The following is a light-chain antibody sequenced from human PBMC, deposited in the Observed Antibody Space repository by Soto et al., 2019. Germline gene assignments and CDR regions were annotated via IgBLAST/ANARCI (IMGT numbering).Light chain of an antibody. J-gene: IGKJ1*01. CDR2: GAS. Sequence: DIQMTQSPSSLSASVGDRVTITCRASQTITTYLNWYQQKPGEAPKLLIYGASSLQSGVPSRFTGSGSGTDFTLTISSLQPEDFATYHCQQSHSTPWTFGQGTKVEIK. V-gene: IGKV1-39*01. CDR3: QQSHSTPWT. CDR1: QTITTY.